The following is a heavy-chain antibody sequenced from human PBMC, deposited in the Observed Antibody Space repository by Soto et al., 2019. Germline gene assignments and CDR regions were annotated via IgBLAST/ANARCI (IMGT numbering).Heavy chain of an antibody. CDR2: IYHTGST. D-gene: IGHD3-22*01. CDR1: GVSISTNNW. Sequence: QVQLQESGPGLVKPSGTVSLTCAVSGVSISTNNWWTWVRQPPGKGLEWIGEIYHTGSTNHNPSLKNRVIISVDMSKNQVSLKLSSVTAADTALYYCARTLSDSSGFDYWGQGTRVSVSS. CDR3: ARTLSDSSGFDY. V-gene: IGHV4-4*02. J-gene: IGHJ4*02.